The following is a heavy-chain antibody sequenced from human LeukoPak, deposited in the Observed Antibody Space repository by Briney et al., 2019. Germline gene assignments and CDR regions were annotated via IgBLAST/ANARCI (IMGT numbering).Heavy chain of an antibody. CDR1: GFTFADYA. V-gene: IGHV3-9*01. CDR3: VRDPSYGSSWYYYMDV. J-gene: IGHJ6*03. CDR2: ISWNSGGI. Sequence: PGRSLRLSCAASGFTFADYAVHWVRQAPGKGLEWVSGISWNSGGIGYADSVKGRFTISRDNAKNFLYLQMDSLRVEDTAVYYCVRDPSYGSSWYYYMDVWGKGTTVTVSS. D-gene: IGHD6-13*01.